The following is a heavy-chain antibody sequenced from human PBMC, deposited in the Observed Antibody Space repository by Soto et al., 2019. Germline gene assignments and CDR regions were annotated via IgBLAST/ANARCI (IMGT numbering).Heavy chain of an antibody. CDR3: ARGTITGGIRLSDFDH. J-gene: IGHJ4*02. V-gene: IGHV3-30*03. Sequence: GGSLRLSCAASGFTFDNYAMHWVRQGPGGGLEWVAAVADNGNNKNYADSVKGRFTISRDNSNMTMFLQLTSLKEDDTGVYYCARGTITGGIRLSDFDHWDRGTPVTVSS. CDR2: VADNGNNK. D-gene: IGHD3-16*01. CDR1: GFTFDNYA.